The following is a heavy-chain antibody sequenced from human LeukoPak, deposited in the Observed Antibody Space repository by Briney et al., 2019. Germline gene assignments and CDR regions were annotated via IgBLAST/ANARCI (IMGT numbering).Heavy chain of an antibody. J-gene: IGHJ4*02. CDR3: VRDIPQAY. CDR2: INNDGSGI. D-gene: IGHD2-21*01. V-gene: IGHV3-74*01. Sequence: PGGSLRLSCAASGFTFSNYWMHWVRQAPGKGLVWVSRINNDGSGITYADSVKGRFTISRDNAKNTVHLQMNSLRAEDTAVYYCVRDIPQAYWGQGTLVTVSS. CDR1: GFTFSNYW.